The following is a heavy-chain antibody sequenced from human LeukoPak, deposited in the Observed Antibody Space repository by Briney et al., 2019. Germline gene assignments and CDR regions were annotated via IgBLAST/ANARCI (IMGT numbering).Heavy chain of an antibody. J-gene: IGHJ4*02. CDR2: IKNDGSEE. CDR3: ARAIRGSAVDTGDR. Sequence: AESLTLSCAASGFTFSSYCWSWVRQAPGKGLEGVANIKNDGSEEYYVDSVKGRFTISRDNAKNSLFLQMNSLTVEDTAVYYCARAIRGSAVDTGDRWGQGTLVTVS. CDR1: GFTFSSYC. V-gene: IGHV3-7*01. D-gene: IGHD3-10*01.